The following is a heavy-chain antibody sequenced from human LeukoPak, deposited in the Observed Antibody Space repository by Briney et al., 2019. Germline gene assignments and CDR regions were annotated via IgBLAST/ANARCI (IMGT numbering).Heavy chain of an antibody. J-gene: IGHJ6*02. CDR1: GYTFTGYY. Sequence: ASVKVSCKASGYTFTGYYMHWVRQAPGQGLEWMGWINPNSGGTNYAQKFQGRVTMTRDTSISTAYMELSRLRSDDTAVYYCARGVRWGFYYYYYGMDVWGQGTTVTVSS. D-gene: IGHD3-16*01. V-gene: IGHV1-2*02. CDR3: ARGVRWGFYYYYYGMDV. CDR2: INPNSGGT.